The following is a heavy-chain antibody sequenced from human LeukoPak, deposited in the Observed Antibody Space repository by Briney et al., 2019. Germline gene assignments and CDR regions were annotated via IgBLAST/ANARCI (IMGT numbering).Heavy chain of an antibody. D-gene: IGHD2-2*01. CDR1: GLTFSSYA. V-gene: IGHV3-23*01. J-gene: IGHJ6*03. CDR3: AKDEGYCSSTSCYYMDV. CDR2: ISGSGGST. Sequence: GGSLRLSCAASGLTFSSYAMSWVRQAPGKGREWVSAISGSGGSTYYADAVKGRFTISRDKSKNTLYLQMSSLRAEDTAVYYCAKDEGYCSSTSCYYMDVWGKGTTVTVSS.